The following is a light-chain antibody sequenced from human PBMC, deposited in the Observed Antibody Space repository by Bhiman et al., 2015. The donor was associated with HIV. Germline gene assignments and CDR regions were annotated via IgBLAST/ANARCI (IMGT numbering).Light chain of an antibody. Sequence: QSALTQPASVSGSPGQSITISCTGTSSDVGSYNLVSWYQQHPGKAPKLMISEVSKRPSGVSNRFSGSKSGNTASLTISGLQAEDEADYYCCSYTSSSTYVFGTGTKVTVL. CDR3: CSYTSSSTYV. CDR2: EVS. CDR1: SSDVGSYNL. J-gene: IGLJ1*01. V-gene: IGLV2-14*02.